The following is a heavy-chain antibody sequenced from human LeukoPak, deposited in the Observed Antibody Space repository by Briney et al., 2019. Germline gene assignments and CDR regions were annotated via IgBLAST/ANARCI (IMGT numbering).Heavy chain of an antibody. CDR2: INHSGST. V-gene: IGHV4-34*01. CDR1: GGSFSGYY. J-gene: IGHJ6*02. D-gene: IGHD2-15*01. CDR3: ARDPLDSGGGWAIYYGMDV. Sequence: PSETLSLTCAVYGGSFSGYYWSWIRQPPGKGLEWFGEINHSGSTNYNPSLKSRVTISVDTSKNQFSLKLSSVTAADTAVYYCARDPLDSGGGWAIYYGMDVWGQGTTVTVSS.